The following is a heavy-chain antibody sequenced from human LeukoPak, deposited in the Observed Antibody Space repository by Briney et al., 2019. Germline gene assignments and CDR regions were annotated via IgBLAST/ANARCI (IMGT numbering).Heavy chain of an antibody. CDR3: ARDHVPAAARCFDY. D-gene: IGHD2-2*01. V-gene: IGHV3-48*04. J-gene: IGHJ4*02. Sequence: WVRQAPGKGLEWVSYISGSTSTIYYADSVKGRFTISRDNAKNSLYLQMNSLRAEDTAVYYCARDHVPAAARCFDYWGQGTLVTVSS. CDR2: ISGSTSTI.